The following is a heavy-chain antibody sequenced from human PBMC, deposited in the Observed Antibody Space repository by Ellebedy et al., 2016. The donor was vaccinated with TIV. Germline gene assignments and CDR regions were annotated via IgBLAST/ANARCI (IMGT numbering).Heavy chain of an antibody. D-gene: IGHD6-13*01. V-gene: IGHV3-7*01. Sequence: GESLKISCAASGFTFSNYWMNWVRQAPGKGLEWLPNIKEDGSHKKCVDSVKGRFTVSRDNAKNSLYLQMDSLRVEDTAVYYCARGTKEPGTDYWGQGTLVTVSP. CDR3: ARGTKEPGTDY. J-gene: IGHJ4*02. CDR1: GFTFSNYW. CDR2: IKEDGSHK.